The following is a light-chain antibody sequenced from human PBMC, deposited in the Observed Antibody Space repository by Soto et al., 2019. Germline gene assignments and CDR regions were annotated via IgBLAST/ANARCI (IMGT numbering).Light chain of an antibody. CDR1: QSISSY. V-gene: IGKV1-39*01. J-gene: IGKJ4*01. CDR3: QQSYRPLT. Sequence: DIQMTQSPSSLSASVGDRVTITCRASQSISSYLNWYQQKSGKAPQFLIYAASSWQSGVPAWFSGSASATYFTPTISSLPAEDFETYYCQQSYRPLTFGGGTKVEIK. CDR2: AAS.